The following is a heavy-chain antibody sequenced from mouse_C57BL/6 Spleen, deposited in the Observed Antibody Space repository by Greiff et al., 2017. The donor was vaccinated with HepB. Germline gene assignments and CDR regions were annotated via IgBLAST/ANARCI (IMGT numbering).Heavy chain of an antibody. V-gene: IGHV5-17*01. Sequence: DVMLVESGGGLVKPGGSLKLSCAASGFTFSDYGMHWVRQAPEKGLEWVAYISSGSSTIYYADTVKGRFTISRDNAKNTLFLQMTSLRSEDTAMYYCARVWEDWYFDVWGTGTTVTVSS. CDR3: ARVWEDWYFDV. J-gene: IGHJ1*03. D-gene: IGHD4-1*01. CDR1: GFTFSDYG. CDR2: ISSGSSTI.